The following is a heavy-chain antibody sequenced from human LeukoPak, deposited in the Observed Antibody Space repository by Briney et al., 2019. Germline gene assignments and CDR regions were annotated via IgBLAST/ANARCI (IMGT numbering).Heavy chain of an antibody. CDR3: GRGKVVPAAIGGGDDAFDI. Sequence: SVKVSCKASGGTFSSYDISWVRQAPGQGLEWMGGIIPIFGTANYAQKFQGRVTITTDESTSTAYMELSSLRSEDTAVYYCGRGKVVPAAIGGGDDAFDIWGQGTMVTVSS. V-gene: IGHV1-69*05. D-gene: IGHD2-2*01. CDR2: IIPIFGTA. J-gene: IGHJ3*02. CDR1: GGTFSSYD.